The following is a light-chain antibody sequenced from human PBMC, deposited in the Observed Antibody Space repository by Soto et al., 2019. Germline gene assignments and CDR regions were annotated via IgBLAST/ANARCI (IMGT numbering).Light chain of an antibody. V-gene: IGLV1-47*02. CDR1: SSNIGRNY. CDR2: GNT. CDR3: APWDDRLGGYV. Sequence: QSVLSQPPSASGTPGQRVTISCSGSSSNIGRNYIYWYQQLPGTAPKLLIYGNTQRPSGVPDRFSGSKSGTSVSLAISGLGSEGVADYYCAPWDDRLGGYVFGTGTNLPAL. J-gene: IGLJ1*01.